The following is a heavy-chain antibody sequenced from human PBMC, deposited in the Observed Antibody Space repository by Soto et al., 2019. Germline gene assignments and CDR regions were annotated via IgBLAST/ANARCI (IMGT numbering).Heavy chain of an antibody. J-gene: IGHJ5*02. V-gene: IGHV3-23*01. Sequence: EVQLLESGGDLVQPGGSLRLSCVGSGFSFDNYGMSWVRQAPGKGLEWVPAIKRDGISTYYAASVKDRFTISRDNSKNTLYLQLNGLRAEDTAVYYCAQLGLMSFSHKHYFNPWGRGTLVTVSS. D-gene: IGHD3-10*01. CDR1: GFSFDNYG. CDR2: IKRDGIST. CDR3: AQLGLMSFSHKHYFNP.